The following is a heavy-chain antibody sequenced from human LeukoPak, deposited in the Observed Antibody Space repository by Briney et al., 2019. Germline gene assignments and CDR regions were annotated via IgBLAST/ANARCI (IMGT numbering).Heavy chain of an antibody. J-gene: IGHJ6*02. D-gene: IGHD3-10*01. CDR2: IKQDGSEK. CDR3: ARWYGGSGSWVLDV. CDR1: GFTFSTYS. Sequence: GGSLRLSCAASGFTFSTYSMNWVRQVPGKGLEWVANIKQDGSEKKYVDSVKGRFSISRDNAKNSLYLQIYSLRVEDTDGYYCARWYGGSGSWVLDVWGQGTTVTVSS. V-gene: IGHV3-7*01.